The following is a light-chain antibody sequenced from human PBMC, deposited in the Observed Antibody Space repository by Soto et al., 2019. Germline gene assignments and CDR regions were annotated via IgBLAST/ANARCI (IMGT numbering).Light chain of an antibody. CDR3: SSYSTTTRRVL. Sequence: QSALAQAASVSGSPGQSITISCTGTSSDVGGYIYVSWFQHHPGKAPKLIIYEVSNRPSGVSNRFSGSRSDNTASLTISGLQAEDEAIYYCSSYSTTTRRVLFGGGTKLTVL. V-gene: IGLV2-14*01. CDR2: EVS. J-gene: IGLJ2*01. CDR1: SSDVGGYIY.